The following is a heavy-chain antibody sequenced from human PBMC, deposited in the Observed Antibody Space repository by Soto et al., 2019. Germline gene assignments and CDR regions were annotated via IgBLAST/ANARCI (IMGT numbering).Heavy chain of an antibody. D-gene: IGHD3-3*01. Sequence: PXGSLRLSCSASGFTFSSYSMNWVRQAPGRGLEWVSYISSSSSTIYYADSVKGRFTISRDNAKNSLYLQMNSLRDEDTAVYYCARGRGTYDFWSGYYTGLDYWGQGTLVTVSS. CDR2: ISSSSSTI. V-gene: IGHV3-48*02. CDR1: GFTFSSYS. J-gene: IGHJ4*02. CDR3: ARGRGTYDFWSGYYTGLDY.